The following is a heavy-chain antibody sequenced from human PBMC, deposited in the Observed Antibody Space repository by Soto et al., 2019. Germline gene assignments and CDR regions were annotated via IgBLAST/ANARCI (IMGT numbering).Heavy chain of an antibody. CDR3: AKASYYYDSSGPKISYYYYYGMDV. J-gene: IGHJ6*02. V-gene: IGHV3-23*01. CDR2: ISGSGGST. D-gene: IGHD3-22*01. CDR1: GFTFSSYA. Sequence: EVQLLESGGGLVQPGGSLRLSCAASGFTFSSYAMSWVRQAPGKGLEWVSAISGSGGSTYYADSVKGRFTISRDNSKNTLYLQMNSLRAEDTAVYYCAKASYYYDSSGPKISYYYYYGMDVWGQGTTVTVSS.